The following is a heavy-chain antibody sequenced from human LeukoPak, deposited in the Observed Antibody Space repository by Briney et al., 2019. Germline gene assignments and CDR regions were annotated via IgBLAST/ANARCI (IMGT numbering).Heavy chain of an antibody. Sequence: GGSLRLSCAASGFTFSSYAMSWVRQAPGKGLEWVSAISGSGGSTYYADSVKGRFTISRDNSKNTLYLQMNSLRAEDTAVYYCAKPSNRVWFGEPRDAFDIWGQGTMVTVSS. J-gene: IGHJ3*02. CDR3: AKPSNRVWFGEPRDAFDI. V-gene: IGHV3-23*01. D-gene: IGHD3-10*01. CDR1: GFTFSSYA. CDR2: ISGSGGST.